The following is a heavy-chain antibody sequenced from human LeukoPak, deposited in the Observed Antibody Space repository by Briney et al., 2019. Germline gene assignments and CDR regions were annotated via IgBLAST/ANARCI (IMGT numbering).Heavy chain of an antibody. V-gene: IGHV3-23*01. D-gene: IGHD1-26*01. CDR2: INGGGDIT. Sequence: GGSLRLSCAASGFTFSSYAMNWVRQAPGKGLEWVSAINGGGDITYYAGSVKGRFTISRDNSKNTLYLQVSSLRADDTAVYYCAKAHSGSFYSGIHWGQGTLVTVSS. CDR1: GFTFSSYA. CDR3: AKAHSGSFYSGIH. J-gene: IGHJ4*02.